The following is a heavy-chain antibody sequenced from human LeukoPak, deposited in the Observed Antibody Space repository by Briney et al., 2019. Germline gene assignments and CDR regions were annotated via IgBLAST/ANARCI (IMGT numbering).Heavy chain of an antibody. J-gene: IGHJ3*02. CDR1: GGSISSYY. CDR2: IYYSGYT. Sequence: PSETLSLTCAVSGGSISSYYWSWIRQPPGKGLEWIGYIYYSGYTDYNPSLKSRVTISVDTSKNQFSLKLSSVTAADTALYYCARQIAVAGEWAFDIWGQGTMVTVSS. D-gene: IGHD6-19*01. V-gene: IGHV4-59*08. CDR3: ARQIAVAGEWAFDI.